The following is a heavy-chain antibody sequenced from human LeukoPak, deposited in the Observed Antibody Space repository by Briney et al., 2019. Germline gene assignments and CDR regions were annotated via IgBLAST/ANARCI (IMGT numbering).Heavy chain of an antibody. J-gene: IGHJ5*02. D-gene: IGHD4-11*01. CDR2: ISSSSSYI. Sequence: GGSLRLSCAASGFTFSSYSMNWVRQAPGKGLEWVSSISSSSSYIYYADSVKGRFTISRDNAKNSLYQQMNSLRAEDTAVYYCARDGHYTSPTMNWFDPWGQGTLVTVSS. CDR3: ARDGHYTSPTMNWFDP. V-gene: IGHV3-21*01. CDR1: GFTFSSYS.